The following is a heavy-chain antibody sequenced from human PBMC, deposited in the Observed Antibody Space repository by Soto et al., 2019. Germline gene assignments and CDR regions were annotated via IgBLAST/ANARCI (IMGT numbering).Heavy chain of an antibody. Sequence: QVQLVQSGAEVKNPGASVKLSCKASGYIFTNYYIHWVRQAPGQGLEWMAIINPNGGSTNYAQEFQGRVTLARDTFTNTVYMELSRLRSEDTAIYYCARDLTSGDYWGQGTLVTVSS. CDR3: ARDLTSGDY. CDR1: GYIFTNYY. CDR2: INPNGGST. J-gene: IGHJ4*02. D-gene: IGHD7-27*01. V-gene: IGHV1-46*01.